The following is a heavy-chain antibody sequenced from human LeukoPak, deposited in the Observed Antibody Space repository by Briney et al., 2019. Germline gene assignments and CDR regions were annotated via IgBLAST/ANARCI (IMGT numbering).Heavy chain of an antibody. CDR2: IIPIFGTA. CDR3: ARAPGYCSGGSCLDY. V-gene: IGHV1-69*05. D-gene: IGHD2-15*01. Sequence: SVKVSCKASGGTFSSYAISWMRQAPGQGLEWMGRIIPIFGTANYAQKFQGRVTITTDESTSTAYMELSSLRSEDTAVYYCARAPGYCSGGSCLDYWGQGTLVTVSS. CDR1: GGTFSSYA. J-gene: IGHJ4*02.